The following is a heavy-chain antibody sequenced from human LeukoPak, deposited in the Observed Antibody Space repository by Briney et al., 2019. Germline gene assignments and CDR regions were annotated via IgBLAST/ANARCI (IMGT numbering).Heavy chain of an antibody. CDR1: GYTFTGYY. CDR3: ARGVFKGSYRYSHAFDI. D-gene: IGHD3-16*02. J-gene: IGHJ3*02. V-gene: IGHV1-2*02. Sequence: ASVKVSCKASGYTFTGYYMHWVRQAPGQGLEWMGWINPNSGGTNYAQKFQGRVTMTRDTSISTAYMELSRLRSDDTAVYYCARGVFKGSYRYSHAFDIWGQGTMVTVSS. CDR2: INPNSGGT.